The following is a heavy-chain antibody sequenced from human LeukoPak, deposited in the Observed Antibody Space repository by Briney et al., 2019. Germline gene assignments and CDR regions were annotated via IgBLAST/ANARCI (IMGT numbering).Heavy chain of an antibody. CDR3: ARESGYGSGFLFDY. CDR2: IYYSGST. Sequence: SETLSLTCTVSGGSISSYYWSWIRQPPGKGLEWIGYIYYSGSTYYNPSLKSRVTISVDTSKNQFSLKLSSVTAADTAVYYCARESGYGSGFLFDYWGQGTLVTVSS. V-gene: IGHV4-30-4*01. CDR1: GGSISSYY. D-gene: IGHD3-10*01. J-gene: IGHJ4*02.